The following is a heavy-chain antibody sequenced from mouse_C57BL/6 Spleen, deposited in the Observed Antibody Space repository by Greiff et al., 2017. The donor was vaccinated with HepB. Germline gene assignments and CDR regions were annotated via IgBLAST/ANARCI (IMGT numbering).Heavy chain of an antibody. D-gene: IGHD2-3*01. J-gene: IGHJ2*01. CDR3: ARSTYDGYYFDY. CDR1: GYTFTDYY. Sequence: QVQLQQSGAELVRPGASVKLSCKASGYTFTDYYINWVKQRPGQGLEWIARIYPGSGNTYYNEKFKGKATLTAEKSSSTAYMQLSSLTSEASAVYFCARSTYDGYYFDYWGQGTTLTVSS. V-gene: IGHV1-76*01. CDR2: IYPGSGNT.